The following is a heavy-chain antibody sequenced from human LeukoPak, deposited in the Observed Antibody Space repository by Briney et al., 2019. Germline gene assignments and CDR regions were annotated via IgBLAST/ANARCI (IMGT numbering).Heavy chain of an antibody. CDR3: AGVSRLIVGGTRRWLDP. Sequence: GGSLRLSCAASGFTFSSYAMSWVRQAPGKGLEWVSYISSSGSTIYYADSVKGRFTISRDNAKNSLYLQMNSLRAEDTAVYYCAGVSRLIVGGTRRWLDPWGQGTLVTVSS. D-gene: IGHD1-26*01. CDR1: GFTFSSYA. V-gene: IGHV3-48*04. J-gene: IGHJ5*02. CDR2: ISSSGSTI.